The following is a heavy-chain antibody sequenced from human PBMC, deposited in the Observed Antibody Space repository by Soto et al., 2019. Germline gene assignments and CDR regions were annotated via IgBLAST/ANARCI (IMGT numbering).Heavy chain of an antibody. Sequence: QVQLVQSGAEVEKPGASVKVSCKTSGYFFTSHYIHWVRLAPGRGFEWMGRINRNTADTNSPQKFQVRVTMTSNTSVSTDYMEWRGLRSDSTALYYCARGFSYGGGRFSLGLWGQGTLVTVS. CDR1: GYFFTSHY. V-gene: IGHV1-2*06. D-gene: IGHD5-18*01. J-gene: IGHJ4*02. CDR2: INRNTADT. CDR3: ARGFSYGGGRFSLGL.